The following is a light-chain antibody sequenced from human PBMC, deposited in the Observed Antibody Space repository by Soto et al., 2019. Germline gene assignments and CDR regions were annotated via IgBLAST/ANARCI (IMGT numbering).Light chain of an antibody. V-gene: IGKV3-20*01. CDR3: QQRET. CDR1: HSVSNTY. CDR2: GAS. J-gene: IGKJ1*01. Sequence: IVFTPSPGTLSLSPGERATLSCKASHSVSNTYLACYRHKPGQAPRLLIYGASSRATSIPDRVSGSGSGTDFTLTISGLEPEYFAVYYCQQRETFGQGTKVEIK.